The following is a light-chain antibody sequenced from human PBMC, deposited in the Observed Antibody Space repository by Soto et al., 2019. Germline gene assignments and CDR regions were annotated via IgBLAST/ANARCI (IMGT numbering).Light chain of an antibody. CDR3: QQYNSSPIS. CDR2: GTS. CDR1: QSVNTHY. J-gene: IGKJ5*01. V-gene: IGKV3-15*01. Sequence: EIQMTQSPSTLSVSLGESATITCRASQSVNTHYLAWYQQHPGKAPRLLIYGTSTRASGVPARFSGSGSGTEFSLTISSLEPEDFAMYYCQQYNSSPISFGQGTRLEIK.